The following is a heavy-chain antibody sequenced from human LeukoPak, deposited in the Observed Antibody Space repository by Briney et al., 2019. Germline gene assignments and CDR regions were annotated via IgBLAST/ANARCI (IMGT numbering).Heavy chain of an antibody. CDR2: IYHSGST. D-gene: IGHD3-9*01. V-gene: IGHV4-30-2*01. J-gene: IGHJ5*02. Sequence: PSETLSLTCAVSGGSISSGGYSWSWIRQPPGKGLEWIGYIYHSGSTYYNPSLKSRVTISVDRSKNQFSLKLSSVTAADTAVYYCARNTRTRRYYVNQPSNWFDPWGQGTLVTVSS. CDR3: ARNTRTRRYYVNQPSNWFDP. CDR1: GGSISSGGYS.